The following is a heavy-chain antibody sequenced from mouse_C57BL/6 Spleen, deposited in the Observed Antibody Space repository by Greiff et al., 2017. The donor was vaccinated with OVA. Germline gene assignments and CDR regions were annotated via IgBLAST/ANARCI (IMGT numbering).Heavy chain of an antibody. D-gene: IGHD2-4*01. CDR3: ARSGDYDRFYAMDY. V-gene: IGHV1-69*01. Sequence: VQLQQPGAELVMPGASVKLSCKASGYTFTSYWMHWVKQRPGQGLEWIGEIDPSDSYTNYNQKFKGKSTLTVDTSSSTAYMQLSSLTSEDSAVYYCARSGDYDRFYAMDYWGQGTSVTVSS. CDR1: GYTFTSYW. J-gene: IGHJ4*01. CDR2: IDPSDSYT.